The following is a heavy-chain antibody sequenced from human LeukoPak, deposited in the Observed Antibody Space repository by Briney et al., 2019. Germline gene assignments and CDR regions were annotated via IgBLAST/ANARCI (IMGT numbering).Heavy chain of an antibody. CDR3: AKRGSGWYLADY. CDR2: ITGDGTST. CDR1: GFTFSNYA. D-gene: IGHD6-19*01. V-gene: IGHV3-23*01. Sequence: GGSLRLSCASSGFTFSNYATSWVREAPGRGREWVSAITGDGTSTYYADSVRGRFIVSKDNSRNTLYLQMNSLRAEDTAVYYCAKRGSGWYLADYWGQGTLVTVSS. J-gene: IGHJ4*02.